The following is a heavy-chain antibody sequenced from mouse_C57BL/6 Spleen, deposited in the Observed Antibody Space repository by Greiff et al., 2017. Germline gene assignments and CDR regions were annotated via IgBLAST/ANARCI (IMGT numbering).Heavy chain of an antibody. Sequence: VQLQQSGPELVKPGASVKLSCKASGYTFTSYDINWVKQRPGQGLEWIGGIYPRDGSTKYNEKFKGKATLTVDTSSSTAYMELHSLTSEDSAGYFCAHITTVAWYFDVWGTGTTVTVSS. CDR3: AHITTVAWYFDV. D-gene: IGHD1-1*01. CDR2: IYPRDGST. J-gene: IGHJ1*03. CDR1: GYTFTSYD. V-gene: IGHV1-85*01.